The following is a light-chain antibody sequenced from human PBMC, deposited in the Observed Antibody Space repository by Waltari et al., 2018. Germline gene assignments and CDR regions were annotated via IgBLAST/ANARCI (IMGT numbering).Light chain of an antibody. CDR2: EVS. Sequence: QSALTQPASVSGSPGQSLPISCTGTSSDIGGSNFVPWYQQHPGKAPHLMIYEVSYRPSGISNRFSGSKSGNTASLTISGLQADDEADYYCSSYVSTDTVLFGGGTKLTVL. CDR1: SSDIGGSNF. V-gene: IGLV2-14*01. J-gene: IGLJ3*02. CDR3: SSYVSTDTVL.